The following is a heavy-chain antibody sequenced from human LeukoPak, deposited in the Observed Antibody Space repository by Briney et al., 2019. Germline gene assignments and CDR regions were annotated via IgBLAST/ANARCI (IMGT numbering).Heavy chain of an antibody. Sequence: ASVKVSCKASGYTFTSYGITWVRQAPGQGLEWMGWISPYNDNANYAQKLQGRVTMTTDTSTSTAYMKLRSLRSDDTAVYYCARAGYCSGGSCHTGAFDIWGQGTMVTGSS. CDR1: GYTFTSYG. CDR3: ARAGYCSGGSCHTGAFDI. D-gene: IGHD2-15*01. V-gene: IGHV1-18*01. CDR2: ISPYNDNA. J-gene: IGHJ3*02.